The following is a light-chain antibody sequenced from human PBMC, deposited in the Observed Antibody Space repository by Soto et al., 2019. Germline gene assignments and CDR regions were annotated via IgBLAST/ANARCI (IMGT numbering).Light chain of an antibody. V-gene: IGKV2-30*02. CDR3: MQATRWPWT. Sequence: DVVMTQSPLSLPVTLGQPASISCTSSQSLAHSDGHTYLNWFRQRPGQSPRRLIYNVSNRESGVPDRFSGRGSGTDFTLRISRVEAEDVGVYYCMQATRWPWTFGQGTKVEIK. CDR1: QSLAHSDGHTY. CDR2: NVS. J-gene: IGKJ1*01.